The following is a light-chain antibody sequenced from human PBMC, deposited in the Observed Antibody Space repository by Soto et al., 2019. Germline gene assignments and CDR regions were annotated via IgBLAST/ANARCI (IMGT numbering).Light chain of an antibody. V-gene: IGLV1-44*01. CDR2: SSN. J-gene: IGLJ3*02. Sequence: QPVLTQPPSASGTPGQRVTISCSGSSSNIGSNTVNWYQQLPGTAPKLLIYSSNQRPSGAPDRFSGSKSGTSASLAISGLQSDDEGDYYCAAWDDSLSGIWVFGGGTKLTVL. CDR3: AAWDDSLSGIWV. CDR1: SSNIGSNT.